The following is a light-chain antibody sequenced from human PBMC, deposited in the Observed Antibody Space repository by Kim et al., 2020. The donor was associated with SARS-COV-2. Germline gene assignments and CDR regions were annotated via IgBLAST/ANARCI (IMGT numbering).Light chain of an antibody. CDR2: KAS. J-gene: IGKJ2*01. CDR1: PGIGIY. Sequence: SASVGDRVTITCRTSPGIGIYLAWYQQQPGKAPKLPIYKASSLESWVPSRFSGSGSGTEFTLTIGSLRPDGFATYYCQQYNSYPYTFGQGPKLEI. CDR3: QQYNSYPYT. V-gene: IGKV1-5*03.